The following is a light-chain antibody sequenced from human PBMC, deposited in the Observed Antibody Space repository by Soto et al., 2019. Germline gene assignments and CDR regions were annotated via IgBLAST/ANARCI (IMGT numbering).Light chain of an antibody. J-gene: IGLJ3*02. CDR3: YSYAGTSTWV. V-gene: IGLV2-23*01. CDR1: NNDVGNYKL. CDR2: EGT. Sequence: QSALTQPVSVSESPGQSITISCTGTNNDVGNYKLVSWFQHHLGKAPKLIIYEGTKRPSGVSNRFSASQSGNTASLTISGLQAEDEADYYCYSYAGTSTWVFGGGTKLTVL.